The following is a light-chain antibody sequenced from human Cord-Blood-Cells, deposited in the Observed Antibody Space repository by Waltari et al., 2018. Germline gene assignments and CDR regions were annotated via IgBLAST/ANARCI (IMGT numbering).Light chain of an antibody. CDR1: SSDVGGYNY. Sequence: QSALTQPASVSGSPGQSITISCTGTSSDVGGYNYVSWYQQHPGKAPQLMISDVSKRPYGVSNRFSGSKSGNTASLTISGLQAEDEADYYCSSYTSSSTWVFGGGTKLTVL. CDR2: DVS. J-gene: IGLJ3*02. V-gene: IGLV2-14*01. CDR3: SSYTSSSTWV.